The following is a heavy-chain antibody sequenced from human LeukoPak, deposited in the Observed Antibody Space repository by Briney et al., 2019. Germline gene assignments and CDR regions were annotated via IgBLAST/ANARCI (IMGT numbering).Heavy chain of an antibody. J-gene: IGHJ6*03. CDR3: ARDRLYYYYMDV. Sequence: SETLSLTCAVYGGSFSGYYWSWIRQPPGKGLEWIGEINHSGSTNYNPSLKSRVTISVDTSKNQFSLKLSSVTAEDTAVYYCARDRLYYYYMDVWGKGTTVTISS. CDR1: GGSFSGYY. D-gene: IGHD2-21*01. CDR2: INHSGST. V-gene: IGHV4-34*01.